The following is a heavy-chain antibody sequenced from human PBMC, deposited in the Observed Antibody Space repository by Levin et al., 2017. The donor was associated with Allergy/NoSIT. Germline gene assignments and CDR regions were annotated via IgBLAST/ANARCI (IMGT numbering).Heavy chain of an antibody. Sequence: PSETLSLTCAVYGGSFSGYYWSWIRQPPGKGLEWIGEINHSGTTNYNPSLKSRVTISTDTSKNQLSLKLRSVTAADWAVYYCTRGPLHRHIVGRFYWYFDLWGRGTLVTVSS. CDR1: GGSFSGYY. CDR2: INHSGTT. J-gene: IGHJ2*01. CDR3: TRGPLHRHIVGRFYWYFDL. D-gene: IGHD1-26*01. V-gene: IGHV4-34*01.